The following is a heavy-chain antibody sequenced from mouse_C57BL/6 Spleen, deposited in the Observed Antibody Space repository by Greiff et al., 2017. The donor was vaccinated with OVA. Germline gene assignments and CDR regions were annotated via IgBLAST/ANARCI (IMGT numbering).Heavy chain of an antibody. CDR1: GYSFTGYY. D-gene: IGHD1-1*01. J-gene: IGHJ2*01. Sequence: VQLKQSGPELVKPGASVKISCKASGYSFTGYYMHWVKQSHGNILDWIGYIYPYNGVSSYNQKFKGKATLTVDKSSSTAYMELRSLTSEDSAVYYCARGRDYYGSNYFDYWGQGTTLTVSS. V-gene: IGHV1-31*01. CDR2: IYPYNGVS. CDR3: ARGRDYYGSNYFDY.